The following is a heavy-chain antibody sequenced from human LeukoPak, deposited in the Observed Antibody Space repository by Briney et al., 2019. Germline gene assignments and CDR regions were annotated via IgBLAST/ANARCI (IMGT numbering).Heavy chain of an antibody. CDR2: NTGSGGST. CDR3: AKDRVGPIEYDY. V-gene: IGHV3-23*01. Sequence: GGSLSLSCAASWFSFSIYATSWVRQPPGGGVGWGSGNTGSGGSTYYAVSERGRFTISRNNSNNTLHLQMNRKTADDAAVFYCAKDRVGPIEYDYWGQGDLVTVSS. CDR1: WFSFSIYA. J-gene: IGHJ4*02. D-gene: IGHD5-12*01.